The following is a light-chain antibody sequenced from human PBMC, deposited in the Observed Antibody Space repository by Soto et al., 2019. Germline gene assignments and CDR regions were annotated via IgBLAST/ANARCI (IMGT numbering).Light chain of an antibody. V-gene: IGLV1-40*01. CDR1: RSNIGAGYA. CDR3: QSYDTSLSASV. CDR2: DNT. J-gene: IGLJ2*01. Sequence: QSVLTQPPSVSGAPGQRVTISCTGSRSNIGAGYAVHWYQQLPGTAPKLLIYDNTNRPSGVPDRFSASESGTSASLAITGRQSEDEVDYYCQSYDTSLSASVFGGGTKLTVL.